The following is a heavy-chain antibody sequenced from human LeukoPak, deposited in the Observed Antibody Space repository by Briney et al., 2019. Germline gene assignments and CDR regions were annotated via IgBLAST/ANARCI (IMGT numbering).Heavy chain of an antibody. CDR1: GGSISSYY. Sequence: PSETLSLTCSFSGGSISSYYWSWIRQPAGKGLEWIGRIHTSGSTNYNPSLKSRVTMSVDTSKNQFSLKLSSVTAADTAVYYCARGLRPPDLYYDSSGYFDYWGQGTLVTVSS. D-gene: IGHD3-22*01. J-gene: IGHJ4*02. CDR2: IHTSGST. CDR3: ARGLRPPDLYYDSSGYFDY. V-gene: IGHV4-4*07.